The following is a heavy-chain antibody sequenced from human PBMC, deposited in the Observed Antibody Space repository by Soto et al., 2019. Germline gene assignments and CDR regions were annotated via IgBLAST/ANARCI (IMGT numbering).Heavy chain of an antibody. D-gene: IGHD4-17*01. Sequence: NPSETLSLTCAVSGGSISSSNWWSWVRQPPGKGLEWIGEIYHSGSTNYNPSLKSRVTISVDKSKNQFSLKLSSVTAADTAVYYCARDSTVTTRAFDYWGQGTLVTVSS. CDR2: IYHSGST. CDR3: ARDSTVTTRAFDY. V-gene: IGHV4-4*02. CDR1: GGSISSSNW. J-gene: IGHJ4*02.